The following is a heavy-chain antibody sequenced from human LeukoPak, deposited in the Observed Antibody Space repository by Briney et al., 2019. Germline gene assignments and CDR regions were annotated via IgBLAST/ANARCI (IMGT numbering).Heavy chain of an antibody. V-gene: IGHV1-2*02. CDR1: GYTFTDYY. CDR3: ARQASGGWYYDY. Sequence: ASVKVSCKASGYTFTDYYMHWVRQAPGQGLEWIGGVYPNSGGAHYAQQLQGTYSITRDTSISTIYMELSRLTSGDTAVYYCARQASGGWYYDYWGQGTLVTVSS. J-gene: IGHJ4*02. CDR2: VYPNSGGA. D-gene: IGHD6-19*01.